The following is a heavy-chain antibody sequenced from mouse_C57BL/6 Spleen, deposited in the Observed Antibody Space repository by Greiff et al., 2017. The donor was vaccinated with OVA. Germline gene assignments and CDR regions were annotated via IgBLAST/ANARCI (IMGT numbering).Heavy chain of an antibody. D-gene: IGHD2-1*01. Sequence: EVMLVESEGGLVQPGSSMKLSCTASGFTFRDYYMAWVRQVPEKGLEWVAHINYDGSSTYYLDSLKSRFIISRDNAKNILYLQMSSLKSEDTATYYCARYYYGTNWYFDVWGTGTTVTVSS. J-gene: IGHJ1*03. CDR3: ARYYYGTNWYFDV. CDR2: INYDGSST. CDR1: GFTFRDYY. V-gene: IGHV5-16*01.